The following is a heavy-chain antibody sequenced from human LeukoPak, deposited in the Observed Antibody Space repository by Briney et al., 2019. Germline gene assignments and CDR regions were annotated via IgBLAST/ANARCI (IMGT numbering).Heavy chain of an antibody. Sequence: SVKVSCKASGGTFSSYAISWVRQAPGQGLEWMGRIIPIFGTANYAQKFQGRVTITTDESTSTAYMEPSSLRSEDTAMYYCARVLGYCSGGSCNYYFDYWGQGTLVTVSS. CDR1: GGTFSSYA. D-gene: IGHD2-15*01. CDR2: IIPIFGTA. CDR3: ARVLGYCSGGSCNYYFDY. J-gene: IGHJ4*02. V-gene: IGHV1-69*05.